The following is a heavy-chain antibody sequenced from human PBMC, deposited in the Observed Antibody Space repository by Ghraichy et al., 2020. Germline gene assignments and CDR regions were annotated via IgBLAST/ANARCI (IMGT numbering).Heavy chain of an antibody. D-gene: IGHD6-19*01. CDR2: ISGSGGST. Sequence: GESLNISCAASGFTFSSYAMSWVRQAPGKGLEWVSAISGSGGSTYYADSVKGRFTISRDNSKNTLYLQMNSLRAEDTAVYYCAKLSIEASGWYNYWGQGTLVTVSS. CDR1: GFTFSSYA. CDR3: AKLSIEASGWYNY. J-gene: IGHJ4*02. V-gene: IGHV3-23*01.